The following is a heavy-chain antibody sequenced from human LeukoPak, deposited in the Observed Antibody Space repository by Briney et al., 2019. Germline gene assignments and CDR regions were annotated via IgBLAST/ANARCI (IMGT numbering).Heavy chain of an antibody. V-gene: IGHV3-48*03. J-gene: IGHJ4*02. D-gene: IGHD1-26*01. CDR1: GFTFSSYE. CDR3: ARFRGGSLPGY. CDR2: ISSSGSTI. Sequence: PGGSLRLSCAASGFTFSSYEMNWVRQAPGKGLEWVSYISSSGSTIYYADSVKGRFTISRDNAKNSLFLQINSLRADDTAVYYCARFRGGSLPGYWGQGTLVTVSS.